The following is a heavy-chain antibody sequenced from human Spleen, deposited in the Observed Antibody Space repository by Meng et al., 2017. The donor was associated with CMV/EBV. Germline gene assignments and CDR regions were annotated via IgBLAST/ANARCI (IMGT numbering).Heavy chain of an antibody. D-gene: IGHD3-3*01. CDR1: GGSIRSSPYY. V-gene: IGHV4-39*07. J-gene: IGHJ6*02. CDR3: ARLPITIFGVGKYYYYGMDV. Sequence: SETLSLTCTVSGGSIRSSPYYGCWIRQPPGKGLEWIANIYHSGSTYYNPSLKSRVTISVDTSKNQFSLKLSSVTAADTAVYYCARLPITIFGVGKYYYYGMDVWGQGTTVTVSS. CDR2: IYHSGST.